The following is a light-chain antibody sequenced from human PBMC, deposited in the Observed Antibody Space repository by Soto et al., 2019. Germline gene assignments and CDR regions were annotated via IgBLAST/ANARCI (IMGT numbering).Light chain of an antibody. CDR3: QQYGSSPPWT. CDR1: QSVSSSY. V-gene: IGKV3-20*01. Sequence: EIALTQSPGTLSLSPGERATLSCRVSQSVSSSYLAWYQQKPGQAPRLLIYGASSRATGIPDRFSGSGSGTDFTLPISRLEPEDFAVYDCQQYGSSPPWTFGQGTKVEIK. CDR2: GAS. J-gene: IGKJ1*01.